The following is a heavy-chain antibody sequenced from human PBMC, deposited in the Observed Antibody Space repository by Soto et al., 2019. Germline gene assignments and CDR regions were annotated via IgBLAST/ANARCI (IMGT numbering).Heavy chain of an antibody. CDR3: ARDRAPALYYYYDSSADDAFDI. J-gene: IGHJ3*02. Sequence: SETLSLTCAVSGGSISSSNWWSWVRQPPGKGLEWIGEIYHSGSTNYNPSLKSRVTISVDKSKNQFSLKLSSVTAADTAVYYCARDRAPALYYYYDSSADDAFDIWGQGTMVPVSS. V-gene: IGHV4-4*02. CDR2: IYHSGST. D-gene: IGHD3-22*01. CDR1: GGSISSSNW.